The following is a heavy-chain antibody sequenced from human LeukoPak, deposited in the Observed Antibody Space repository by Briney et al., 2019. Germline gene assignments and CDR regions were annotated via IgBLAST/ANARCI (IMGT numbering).Heavy chain of an antibody. V-gene: IGHV3-30*18. CDR1: GFTFSSYG. CDR3: AKDPTPEYCSGGSCYFDY. CDR2: ISYDGSNK. Sequence: GRSLRLSCAASGFTFSSYGMHWVRQAPGKGLEWVAVISYDGSNKYYADSVKGRFTISRDNSKNTLYLQMNSLRAEDTAVYYCAKDPTPEYCSGGSCYFDYWGQGTLVTVSS. J-gene: IGHJ4*02. D-gene: IGHD2-15*01.